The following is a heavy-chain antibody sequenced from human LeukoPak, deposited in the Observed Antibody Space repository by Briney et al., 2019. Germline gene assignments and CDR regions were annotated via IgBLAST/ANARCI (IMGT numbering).Heavy chain of an antibody. D-gene: IGHD1-26*01. Sequence: GSSVKVSCKASGGTFSSYAISWVRQAPGQGLEWMGRIIPILGIANYAQKFQGRVTITADKSTSTAYMELSSLRSEDTAVYYCAREAIGIVGATGAFDIWGQGTMVTVSS. CDR3: AREAIGIVGATGAFDI. V-gene: IGHV1-69*04. CDR1: GGTFSSYA. J-gene: IGHJ3*02. CDR2: IIPILGIA.